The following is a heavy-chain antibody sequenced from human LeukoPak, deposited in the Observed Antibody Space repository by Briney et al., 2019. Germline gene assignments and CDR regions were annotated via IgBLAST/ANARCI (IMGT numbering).Heavy chain of an antibody. D-gene: IGHD3-22*01. CDR2: IYYSGRT. CDR3: ARGAVYYYDSSGYYYGGYYFDY. J-gene: IGHJ4*02. V-gene: IGHV4-30-4*01. CDR1: GGSISSGDYS. Sequence: SETLSLTCTVSGGSISSGDYSWSWIRQPPGKGLEWIAYIYYSGRTYYHPSLNSRVTISVDTSKNQFSLKLSSVTAADTAVYYCARGAVYYYDSSGYYYGGYYFDYWGQGTLVTVSS.